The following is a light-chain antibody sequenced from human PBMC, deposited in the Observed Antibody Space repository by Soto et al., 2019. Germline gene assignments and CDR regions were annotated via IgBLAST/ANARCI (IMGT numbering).Light chain of an antibody. CDR3: CSYAGSSTCV. CDR1: SSDVGSYNL. CDR2: EVS. Sequence: SALTQPASVSGSPGQSITISCTGTSSDVGSYNLVSWYQQHPGKAPKLMIYEVSKRPSGVSNRFSGSKSGNTASLTISGLQAEDEADYSCCSYAGSSTCVFGTGTKVTVL. J-gene: IGLJ1*01. V-gene: IGLV2-23*02.